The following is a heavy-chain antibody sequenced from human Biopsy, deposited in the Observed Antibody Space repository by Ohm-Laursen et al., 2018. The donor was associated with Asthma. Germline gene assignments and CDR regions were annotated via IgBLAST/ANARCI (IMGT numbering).Heavy chain of an antibody. Sequence: SVKVSCKSLGGMFNIYVIGWVRQAPGQGLEWMGGINPVFGTTTYPRKFQDRVTITADHSTSTVYMELSSMRSEEAAVYYCARKAESCISRTYYSLDFWGQGTLVTVSS. CDR1: GGMFNIYV. J-gene: IGHJ4*02. D-gene: IGHD1-26*01. V-gene: IGHV1-69*13. CDR2: INPVFGTT. CDR3: ARKAESCISRTYYSLDF.